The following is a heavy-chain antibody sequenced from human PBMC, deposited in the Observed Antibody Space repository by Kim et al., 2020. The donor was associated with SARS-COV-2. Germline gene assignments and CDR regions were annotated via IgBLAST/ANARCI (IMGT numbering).Heavy chain of an antibody. Sequence: SSSPSFQGQVTISPDKSISIAYLQWSSLKASDTAMYYCARGGSGSYVDYWGQGTLVTVSS. CDR3: ARGGSGSYVDY. D-gene: IGHD1-26*01. V-gene: IGHV5-51*01. J-gene: IGHJ4*02.